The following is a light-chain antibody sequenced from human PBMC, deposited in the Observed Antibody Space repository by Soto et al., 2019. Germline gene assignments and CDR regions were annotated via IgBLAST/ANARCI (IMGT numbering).Light chain of an antibody. V-gene: IGLV2-23*01. CDR2: EGS. Sequence: QSALTQPASVSGSPGQSITISCTGTSSDGGSYNLVSWYQQHPGKAPKLMIYEGSKRPSGVSNRFSGSKSGNTASLTISGLQAEDEADYYCCSYAGSSTPYVFGPGTKVTVL. CDR3: CSYAGSSTPYV. J-gene: IGLJ1*01. CDR1: SSDGGSYNL.